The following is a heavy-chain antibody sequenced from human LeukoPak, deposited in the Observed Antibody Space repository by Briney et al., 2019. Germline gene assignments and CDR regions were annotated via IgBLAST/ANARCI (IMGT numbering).Heavy chain of an antibody. J-gene: IGHJ4*02. D-gene: IGHD2-2*01. CDR3: AKYYCSTTSCTYFDY. V-gene: IGHV3-23*01. CDR1: GFTFSSFT. CDR2: ISGSGGTT. Sequence: QPGGSLRLSWAASGFTFSSFTMTWVRQTAGKWLEWVSCISGSGGTTYYAYSVEGRFNISRDNSKNALYLQMNSLRAEDTALYSCAKYYCSTTSCTYFDYWGQGTLVTVSS.